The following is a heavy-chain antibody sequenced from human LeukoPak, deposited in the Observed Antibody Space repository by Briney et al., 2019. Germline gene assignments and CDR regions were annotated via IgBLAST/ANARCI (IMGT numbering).Heavy chain of an antibody. V-gene: IGHV4-61*08. CDR1: GGSISSGDYY. CDR2: IYYSGST. Sequence: PSETLSLTCTVSGGSISSGDYYWSWIRQPPGKGLEWIGYIYYSGSTNYNPSLKSRVTISVDTSKNQFSLKLSSVTAADTAVYYCARGGEQLQNKYNWFDPWGQGTLVTVSS. CDR3: ARGGEQLQNKYNWFDP. J-gene: IGHJ5*02. D-gene: IGHD6-6*01.